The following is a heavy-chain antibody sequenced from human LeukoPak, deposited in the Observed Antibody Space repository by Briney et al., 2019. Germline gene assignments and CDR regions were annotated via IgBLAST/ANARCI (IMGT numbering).Heavy chain of an antibody. V-gene: IGHV3-30*02. Sequence: PGGSLRLSCAASGFTFSRYSMNWVRQAPGKGLEWVAFIRYDGSNKYYADSVKGRFTISRDNSKNTLYLQMNSLRAEDTAVYYCAKRYGSGSYYYYYYYMDVWGKGTTVTISS. CDR1: GFTFSRYS. J-gene: IGHJ6*03. D-gene: IGHD3-10*01. CDR2: IRYDGSNK. CDR3: AKRYGSGSYYYYYYYMDV.